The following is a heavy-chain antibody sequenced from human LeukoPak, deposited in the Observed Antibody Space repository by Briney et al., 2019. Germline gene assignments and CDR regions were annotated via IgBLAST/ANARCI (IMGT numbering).Heavy chain of an antibody. D-gene: IGHD2/OR15-2a*01. CDR3: AKDLLARPDY. V-gene: IGHV3-7*03. CDR1: GFTFSDYW. Sequence: GGSLRLSCAASGFTFSDYWMSWVREAPGKGLEWVAIIKQDESEKFYVDSVKGRFTISRDNSKSSLYLQMNRLRAEDTAVYYCAKDLLARPDYWGQGTLVTVSS. CDR2: IKQDESEK. J-gene: IGHJ4*02.